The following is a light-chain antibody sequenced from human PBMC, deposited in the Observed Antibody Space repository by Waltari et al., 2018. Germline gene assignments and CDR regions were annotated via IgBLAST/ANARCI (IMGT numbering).Light chain of an antibody. J-gene: IGLJ3*02. CDR2: VNSDGSH. CDR3: QTGGHGTWV. CDR1: SGHSTNI. V-gene: IGLV4-69*01. Sequence: QLVLTQSPSASASLGASVKLPCTLNSGHSTNIIPWHQQQPEKGPRYLMKVNSDGSHSKGDEIPDRFSGSSSSSGAERYLTISSVQSEDEADYYCQTGGHGTWVFGGGTKLTVL.